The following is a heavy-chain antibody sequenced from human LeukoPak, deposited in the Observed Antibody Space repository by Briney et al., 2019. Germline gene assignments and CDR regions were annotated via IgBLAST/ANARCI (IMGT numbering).Heavy chain of an antibody. CDR1: GGSFSGYY. CDR2: INNSGST. V-gene: IGHV4-34*01. J-gene: IGHJ4*02. Sequence: PSETLSLTCAVYGGSFSGYYWSWIRQPPGKGLEWIGEINNSGSTNYNPSLKSRVTISVDTSKNQFSLKLSSVTAADTAVYYCARGRSYYDSSGRIDYWGQGTLVTVSS. D-gene: IGHD3-22*01. CDR3: ARGRSYYDSSGRIDY.